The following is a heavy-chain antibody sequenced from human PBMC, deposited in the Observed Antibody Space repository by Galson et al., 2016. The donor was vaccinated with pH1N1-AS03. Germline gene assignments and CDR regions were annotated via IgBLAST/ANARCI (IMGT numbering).Heavy chain of an antibody. J-gene: IGHJ4*02. Sequence: SETLSLTCTVSRGSFGGAYWTRIRQPPGKGLEWIGEIIIGRGLPPTYTPSLKRRVTISIDTSRGELSLKLRSVTAADTGVYYCARRPTGIDYWGQGVQVTVSS. CDR2: IIIGRGLPP. D-gene: IGHD3-10*01. V-gene: IGHV4-34*12. CDR3: ARRPTGIDY. CDR1: RGSFGGAY.